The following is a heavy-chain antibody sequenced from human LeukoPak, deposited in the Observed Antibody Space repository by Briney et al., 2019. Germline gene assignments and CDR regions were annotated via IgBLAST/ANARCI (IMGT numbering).Heavy chain of an antibody. V-gene: IGHV4-34*01. J-gene: IGHJ6*02. CDR2: INHSGST. Sequence: SETLSLTCAVYGGSFSGYYWSWIRQPPGKGLEWIGEINHSGSTNYNPSLKSRVTISVDTSKNQFSLKLGSVTAADTAVYYCARRRRLGYGMDVWGQGTTVTVSS. CDR1: GGSFSGYY. CDR3: ARRRRLGYGMDV. D-gene: IGHD6-19*01.